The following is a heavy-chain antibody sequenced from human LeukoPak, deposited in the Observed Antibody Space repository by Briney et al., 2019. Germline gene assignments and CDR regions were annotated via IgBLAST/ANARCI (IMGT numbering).Heavy chain of an antibody. CDR3: ARMSRGDRAEWVPLFDY. Sequence: GGSLRLSCAASGLTVSSNYMSWVRQAPGKGLEWVSVIYSGGSTYYADSVKGRFTISRDNSKNTLYLQMNSLRAEDTAVYYCARMSRGDRAEWVPLFDYWGQGTLVTVSS. CDR1: GLTVSSNY. J-gene: IGHJ4*02. D-gene: IGHD3-10*01. V-gene: IGHV3-53*01. CDR2: IYSGGST.